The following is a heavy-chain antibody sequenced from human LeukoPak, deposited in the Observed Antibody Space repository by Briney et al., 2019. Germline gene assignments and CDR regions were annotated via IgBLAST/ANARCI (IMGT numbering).Heavy chain of an antibody. CDR1: GLTFTSSA. D-gene: IGHD1-26*01. V-gene: IGHV1-58*02. J-gene: IGHJ4*02. CDR3: AAGSNSGSYYGDFDY. Sequence: ASVKVSCKASGLTFTSSAMQWGRQARGQRLEWIGWIVVGSGNTNYAQKFQERVTITRDMSTSTAYMELSSLRSEDTAVYYCAAGSNSGSYYGDFDYWGQGTLVTVSS. CDR2: IVVGSGNT.